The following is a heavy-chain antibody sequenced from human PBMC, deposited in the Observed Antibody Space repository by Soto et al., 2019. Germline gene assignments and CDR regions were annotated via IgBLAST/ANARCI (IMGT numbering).Heavy chain of an antibody. CDR3: ARNYCTAMVYYYYGMDV. J-gene: IGHJ6*02. CDR2: IIPIFGTA. D-gene: IGHD5-18*01. CDR1: GGTFSSYA. Sequence: QVQLVQSGAEVKKPGSSVKVSCKASGGTFSSYAISWVRQAPGQGLEWMGGIIPIFGTANYAQKFQGRVTITADESTSTAYMELSSLRSEDTVVYYCARNYCTAMVYYYYGMDVWGQGTTVTVSS. V-gene: IGHV1-69*12.